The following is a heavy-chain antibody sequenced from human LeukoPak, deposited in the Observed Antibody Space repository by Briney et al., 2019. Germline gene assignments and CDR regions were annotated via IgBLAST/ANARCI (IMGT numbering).Heavy chain of an antibody. Sequence: RGSLRLSCAASVFSFSSYMMNWVRQAPAKGLEWVSSVSNSGDYIHYADSVKGPFTICRDNSKNSLYLQMNSLRAEDTAVYYCARALIGYYFDYWGQGPLATVSS. CDR3: ARALIGYYFDY. V-gene: IGHV3-21*06. CDR1: VFSFSSYM. CDR2: VSNSGDYI. J-gene: IGHJ4*02. D-gene: IGHD2-8*01.